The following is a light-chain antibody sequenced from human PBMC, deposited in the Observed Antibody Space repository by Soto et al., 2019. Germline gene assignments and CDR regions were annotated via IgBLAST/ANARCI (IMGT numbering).Light chain of an antibody. J-gene: IGKJ5*01. CDR3: QQYNNWPPT. CDR1: QSVSSN. CDR2: GAS. V-gene: IGKV3-15*01. Sequence: EIVMTHSPATLSVSPGERATLSCRASQSVSSNLAWYQQKPGQALRLLIYGASTRATGIPARFSGSRSGTEFTLTISSLQSEDFAVYYCQQYNNWPPTFGQGTRLEIK.